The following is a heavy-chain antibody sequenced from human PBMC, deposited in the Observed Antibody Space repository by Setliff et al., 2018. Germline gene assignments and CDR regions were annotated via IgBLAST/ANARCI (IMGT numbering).Heavy chain of an antibody. V-gene: IGHV4-34*01. CDR1: GGSFSNYY. Sequence: KPSETLSLTCAVYGGSFSNYYWSWIRQPPGKGLEWLGEVSHSGSTNYKPSLKGRVTISVDTSRKQFSLRLTSVTAADTAVYYCAKFGPLDLTGDWAFDNWGQGTLVTVSS. CDR3: AKFGPLDLTGDWAFDN. CDR2: VSHSGST. J-gene: IGHJ4*02. D-gene: IGHD7-27*01.